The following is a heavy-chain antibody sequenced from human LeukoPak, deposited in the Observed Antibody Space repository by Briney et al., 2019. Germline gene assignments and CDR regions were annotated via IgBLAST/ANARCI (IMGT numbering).Heavy chain of an antibody. CDR3: AREGAYSSGWYDSWSYFDY. J-gene: IGHJ4*02. V-gene: IGHV6-1*01. Sequence: SQTLSLTCAISGDSVSSNSAAWNWIRQSPSRGLEWLGRTYYRSKWYNDYAASVKSRITINPDTSKNQFSLQLNSVTPEDTAVYYCAREGAYSSGWYDSWSYFDYWGQGTLVTVSS. CDR1: GDSVSSNSAA. D-gene: IGHD6-19*01. CDR2: TYYRSKWYN.